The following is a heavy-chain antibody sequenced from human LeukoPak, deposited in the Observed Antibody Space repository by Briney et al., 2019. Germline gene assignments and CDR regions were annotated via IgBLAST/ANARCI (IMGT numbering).Heavy chain of an antibody. D-gene: IGHD3-22*01. Sequence: SGESPKISCKGSGYSFTSYWIGWVRQMPGKGLEWMGIIYPGDSDTRYSPSFQGQVTISADKSISTAYLQWSSLKASDTAMYYCARSDSRYYYDSSGYYLDYWGQGTLVTVSS. CDR3: ARSDSRYYYDSSGYYLDY. J-gene: IGHJ4*02. CDR2: IYPGDSDT. V-gene: IGHV5-51*01. CDR1: GYSFTSYW.